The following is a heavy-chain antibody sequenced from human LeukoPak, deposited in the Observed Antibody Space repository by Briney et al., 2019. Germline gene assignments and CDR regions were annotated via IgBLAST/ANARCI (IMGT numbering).Heavy chain of an antibody. J-gene: IGHJ6*02. D-gene: IGHD3-9*01. V-gene: IGHV3-11*04. CDR2: ITSRGGTI. CDR3: TRDLMDYDASTGLHHYYMDV. CDR1: GFTFSDYY. Sequence: PGGSLRLSCAASGFTFSDYYMTWFRQAPGKGLEWVSYITSRGGTIFYTDSVKGRFIVSRDNAENSLYLQMNILRAEDTAVYYCTRDLMDYDASTGLHHYYMDVWGQGTTVTVSS.